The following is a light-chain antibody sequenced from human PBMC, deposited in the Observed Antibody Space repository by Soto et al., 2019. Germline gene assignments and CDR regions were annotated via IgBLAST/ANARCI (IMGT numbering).Light chain of an antibody. Sequence: DVVMTQSPLSLPVTLVQPASISCRSDQSLVHSDGIAYFSWFQQRPGRSPRRLIYKVSNRDSGVPARFSGSGSGTDFALKISRVEAEDVGVYYCMQPLQSWTFGQGTKVDIK. CDR3: MQPLQSWT. J-gene: IGKJ1*01. V-gene: IGKV2-30*02. CDR2: KVS. CDR1: QSLVHSDGIAY.